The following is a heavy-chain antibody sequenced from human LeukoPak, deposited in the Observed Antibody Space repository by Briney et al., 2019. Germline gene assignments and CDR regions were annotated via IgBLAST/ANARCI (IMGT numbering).Heavy chain of an antibody. CDR3: ARTIPKSRRIGVELDY. Sequence: GESLKISCKGSGYSFTTYWIAWVRQMPGKGLEWMGIIYPGDSDTRYSPSFQGQVTISADKSISTAYLQWSSLKASDTAMYYCARTIPKSRRIGVELDYWGQGTLVTVSS. V-gene: IGHV5-51*01. CDR1: GYSFTTYW. CDR2: IYPGDSDT. D-gene: IGHD3-10*01. J-gene: IGHJ4*02.